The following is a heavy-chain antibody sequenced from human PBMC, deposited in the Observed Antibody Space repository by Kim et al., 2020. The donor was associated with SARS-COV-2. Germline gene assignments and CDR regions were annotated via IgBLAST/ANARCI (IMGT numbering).Heavy chain of an antibody. V-gene: IGHV3-30*04. CDR2: ISYDGSNK. CDR1: GFTFSSYA. J-gene: IGHJ3*02. CDR3: ARLFTVTTFWATIGEFDI. D-gene: IGHD4-17*01. Sequence: GGSLRLSCAASGFTFSSYAMHWVRQAPGKGLEWVAVISYDGSNKYYADSVKGRFTISRDNSKNTLYLQMNSLRAEDTAVYYCARLFTVTTFWATIGEFDIWGQGTMVTVSS.